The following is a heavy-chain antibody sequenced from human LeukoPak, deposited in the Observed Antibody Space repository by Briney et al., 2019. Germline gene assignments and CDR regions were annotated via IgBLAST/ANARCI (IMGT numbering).Heavy chain of an antibody. V-gene: IGHV3-23*01. J-gene: IGHJ4*02. CDR2: ISGSAGHT. CDR1: GFTFSSYA. CDR3: AKSAGYTASQVDS. D-gene: IGHD6-13*01. Sequence: GGSLRLSCAASGFTFSSYAMSWVRQAPGKGLEWVSGISGSAGHTYYADSVKGRFTISRDNSKNTLYLQMNSLRADDTAVYYCAKSAGYTASQVDSWGQGILVTVSS.